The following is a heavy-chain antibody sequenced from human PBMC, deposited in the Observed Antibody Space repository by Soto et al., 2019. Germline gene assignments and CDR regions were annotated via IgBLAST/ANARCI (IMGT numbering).Heavy chain of an antibody. Sequence: QITLKESGPTLVKPTQTLTLTCTFSGFSLSSSGVGVGWIRQPPGKALEWLTFIYWDDDKRYSPSLKSRLTITKDTSKNRVVLTLTNMDPVDTATYYCARLVVAGITYYFGSWGQGTLLTVSS. CDR3: ARLVVAGITYYFGS. CDR2: IYWDDDK. D-gene: IGHD2-15*01. CDR1: GFSLSSSGVG. V-gene: IGHV2-5*02. J-gene: IGHJ4*02.